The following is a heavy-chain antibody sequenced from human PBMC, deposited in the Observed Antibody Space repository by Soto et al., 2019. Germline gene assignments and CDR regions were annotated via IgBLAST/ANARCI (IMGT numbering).Heavy chain of an antibody. Sequence: GGSLRLSCAASGFTFDDYTMHWVRQAPGKGLEWVSYISSSSSTIYYADSVKGRFTISRDNAKNSLYLQMNSLRDEDTAVYYCVGDYEAVLDAFDIWGQGTMVTVSS. J-gene: IGHJ3*02. D-gene: IGHD5-12*01. CDR3: VGDYEAVLDAFDI. CDR2: ISSSSSTI. V-gene: IGHV3-48*02. CDR1: GFTFDDYT.